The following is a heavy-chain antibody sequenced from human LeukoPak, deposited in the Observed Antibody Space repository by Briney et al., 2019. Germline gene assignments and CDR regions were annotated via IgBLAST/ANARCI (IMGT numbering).Heavy chain of an antibody. CDR1: GGSISSYY. D-gene: IGHD3-10*01. CDR2: IYYSGST. J-gene: IGHJ4*02. CDR3: ARVGRTMVRGVIITSDDY. V-gene: IGHV4-59*12. Sequence: PSETLSLTCTVSGGSISSYYWSWIRQPPGKGLEWTGYIYYSGSTNYNPSLKSRVTISVDTSKNQFSLKLSSVTAADTAVYYCARVGRTMVRGVIITSDDYWGQGTLVTVSS.